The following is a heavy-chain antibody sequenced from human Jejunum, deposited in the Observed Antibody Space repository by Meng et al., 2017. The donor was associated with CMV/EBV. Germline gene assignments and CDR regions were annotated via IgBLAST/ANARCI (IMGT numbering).Heavy chain of an antibody. CDR1: STYY. V-gene: IGHV4-39*01. D-gene: IGHD3-3*01. Sequence: STYYWGWMRQPPGKGLEWIGNIYYSGSTSYNPSLKSRVTISVDTSKNQFSLKLSSVTAADTAVYYCATPTYYDFWSAPGDYYGMDVWGQGTTVTVSS. CDR3: ATPTYYDFWSAPGDYYGMDV. CDR2: IYYSGST. J-gene: IGHJ6*02.